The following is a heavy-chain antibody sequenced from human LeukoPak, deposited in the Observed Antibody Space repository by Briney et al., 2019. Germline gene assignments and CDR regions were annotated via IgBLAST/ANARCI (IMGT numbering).Heavy chain of an antibody. D-gene: IGHD3-22*01. J-gene: IGHJ5*02. V-gene: IGHV4-59*01. CDR2: IYYSGST. CDR3: ARGGNYYYDSSGYYH. Sequence: SETLSLTCTVSGGSISSYYWSWIRQPPGKGLEWIGYIYYSGSTNYNPSLKSRVTISVDTSKNQFSLKLSSVTAADTAVYYCARGGNYYYDSSGYYHWGQGTLVTVSS. CDR1: GGSISSYY.